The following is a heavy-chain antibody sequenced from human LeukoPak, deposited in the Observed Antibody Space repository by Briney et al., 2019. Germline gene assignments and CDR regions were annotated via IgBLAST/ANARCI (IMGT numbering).Heavy chain of an antibody. J-gene: IGHJ4*02. CDR3: ARLERGGTLGFDY. Sequence: SETLSLTCTVSGGSISSSHYYWGWIRQPPGKGLEWIGSIYYSGSTYYNPSLKSRVTISVDTSKNRFSLKLSSVTAADTAVYYCARLERGGTLGFDYWGQGTLVTVSS. CDR2: IYYSGST. V-gene: IGHV4-39*01. CDR1: GGSISSSHYY. D-gene: IGHD2-15*01.